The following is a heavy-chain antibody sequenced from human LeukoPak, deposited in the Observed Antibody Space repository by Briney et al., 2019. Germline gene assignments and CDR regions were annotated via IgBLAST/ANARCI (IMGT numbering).Heavy chain of an antibody. J-gene: IGHJ4*02. CDR2: FDPEDGET. D-gene: IGHD3-9*01. V-gene: IGHV1-24*01. CDR1: GYTLTELS. Sequence: ASVKVSCKVSGYTLTELSMHRVRQAPGKGLEWMGGFDPEDGETIYAQKFQGRVTMTEDTSTDTAYMELSSLRSEDTAVYYCATDPLRYFDWLLYDWGQGTLVTVSS. CDR3: ATDPLRYFDWLLYD.